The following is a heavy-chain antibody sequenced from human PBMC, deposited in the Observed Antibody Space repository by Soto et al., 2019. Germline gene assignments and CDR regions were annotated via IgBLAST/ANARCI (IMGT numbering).Heavy chain of an antibody. D-gene: IGHD6-19*01. CDR3: AREFIAVAGPPGMDV. Sequence: QVQLVESGGGVVQPGRSLRLSCAASGFTFSSYGRHWVRQAPGKGLEWVAVIWYDGSNKYYADSVKGRFTISRDNSKNTLYLQMNSVRAEDTAVYYCAREFIAVAGPPGMDVWGQGTTVTVSS. CDR1: GFTFSSYG. CDR2: IWYDGSNK. V-gene: IGHV3-33*01. J-gene: IGHJ6*02.